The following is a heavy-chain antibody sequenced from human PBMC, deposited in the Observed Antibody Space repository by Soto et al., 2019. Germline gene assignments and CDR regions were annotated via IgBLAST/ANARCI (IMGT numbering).Heavy chain of an antibody. V-gene: IGHV4-61*01. J-gene: IGHJ5*02. D-gene: IGHD3-10*01. CDR1: GGSVSSGSYY. CDR3: ARGIITMVRGVIDWFDP. CDR2: IYYSGST. Sequence: KTSETLSLTCTVSGGSVSSGSYYWSWIRQPPGKGLEWIGYIYYSGSTNYNPSLKSRVTISVDTSKNQFSLKLSSVTAADTAVYYCARGIITMVRGVIDWFDPWGQGTLGTVS.